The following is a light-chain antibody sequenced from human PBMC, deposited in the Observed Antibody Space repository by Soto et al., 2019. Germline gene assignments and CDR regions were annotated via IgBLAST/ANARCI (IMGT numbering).Light chain of an antibody. Sequence: EVVLTQSPATLSLSPGERATLFCRASQSVSRYLAWYQQRVGQAPRLLIYDASNRATGVPARFSGSGSGTDFTLSISGLEPEDFAVYYCQQRVNWPRTFGLFTQVEI. J-gene: IGKJ1*01. CDR2: DAS. CDR1: QSVSRY. CDR3: QQRVNWPRT. V-gene: IGKV3-11*01.